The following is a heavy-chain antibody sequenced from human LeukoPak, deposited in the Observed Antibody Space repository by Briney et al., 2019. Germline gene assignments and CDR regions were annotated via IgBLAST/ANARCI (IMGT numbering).Heavy chain of an antibody. V-gene: IGHV3-23*01. Sequence: GGSLRLSCAASGFTFTTYSMTWVRQAPGRGLQWVSAISGSGDTTYYADSVKGRFTISRDNSENMVYLQMNSLRAEDTALYYCARLSGTFGTTSRVLDYWAQGALVTVSS. CDR3: ARLSGTFGTTSRVLDY. CDR2: ISGSGDTT. D-gene: IGHD1-1*01. J-gene: IGHJ4*02. CDR1: GFTFTTYS.